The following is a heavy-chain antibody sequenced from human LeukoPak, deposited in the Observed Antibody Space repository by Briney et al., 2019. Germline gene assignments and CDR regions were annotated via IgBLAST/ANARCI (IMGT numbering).Heavy chain of an antibody. Sequence: TGGSLRLSCAASGFTFSSYGMHWVRQAPGKGLEWVAVISYDGSNKYYADSVKGRFTISRDNSKSTLYLQMNSLRAEDTAVYYCAKVGRSGWPEFDYWGQGTLVTVSS. J-gene: IGHJ4*02. CDR2: ISYDGSNK. CDR3: AKVGRSGWPEFDY. V-gene: IGHV3-30*18. D-gene: IGHD6-19*01. CDR1: GFTFSSYG.